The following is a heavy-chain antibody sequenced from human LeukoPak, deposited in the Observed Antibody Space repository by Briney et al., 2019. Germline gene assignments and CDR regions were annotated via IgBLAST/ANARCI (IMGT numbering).Heavy chain of an antibody. CDR3: ARELSYYDSSGYYPDAFDI. V-gene: IGHV3-21*01. J-gene: IGHJ3*02. D-gene: IGHD3-22*01. CDR1: GFTFSSYS. CDR2: ISSSSSYI. Sequence: PGGSLRLSCAASGFTFSSYSMNWVRQAPGKGLEWVSSISSSSSYIYYADSVKGRFTISRDNAKNSLYLQMNSLRAEDTAVYYCARELSYYDSSGYYPDAFDIWGQGTMVTVSS.